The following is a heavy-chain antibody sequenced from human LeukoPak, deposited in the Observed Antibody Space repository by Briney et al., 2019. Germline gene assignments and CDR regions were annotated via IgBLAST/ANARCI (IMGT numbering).Heavy chain of an antibody. CDR1: GFTVSSNY. V-gene: IGHV3-66*02. CDR2: IYSGGST. Sequence: GGSLRPSCAASGFTVSSNYMSWVRQAPGKGLEWVSVIYSGGSTYYADSVKGRFTISRDNSKNTLYLQMNSLRAEDTAVYYCARLTSYNHDYSGRYGLDVWGQGTTVTVSS. J-gene: IGHJ6*02. D-gene: IGHD5-12*01. CDR3: ARLTSYNHDYSGRYGLDV.